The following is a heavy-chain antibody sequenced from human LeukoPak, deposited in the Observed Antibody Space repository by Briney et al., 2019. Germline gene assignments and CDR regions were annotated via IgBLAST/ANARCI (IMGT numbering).Heavy chain of an antibody. Sequence: GGSLRLSCAASGFTFSSYSMNWVRQAPGKGLEWVSSISSSSSYIYYADSVKGRFTISRDNAKNSLYLQMNSLRAEDTAVYYCAGQQWLDGYYFDYWGQGTLVTVSS. V-gene: IGHV3-21*01. CDR3: AGQQWLDGYYFDY. CDR2: ISSSSSYI. J-gene: IGHJ4*02. CDR1: GFTFSSYS. D-gene: IGHD6-19*01.